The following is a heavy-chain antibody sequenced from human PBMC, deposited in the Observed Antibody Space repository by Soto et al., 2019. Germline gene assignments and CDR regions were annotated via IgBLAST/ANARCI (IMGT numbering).Heavy chain of an antibody. CDR1: GGTFISYA. J-gene: IGHJ4*02. V-gene: IGHV1-69*01. CDR2: IIPIFGTA. CDR3: ARDLGEVRYGSGSYRY. D-gene: IGHD3-10*01. Sequence: QVQLVQSGAEVKKPGSSVKVSCKASGGTFISYAISWVRQAPGQGLEWMGGIIPIFGTANYAQKFQGRVTITADESTSTAYMELSSLRSEDTAVYYCARDLGEVRYGSGSYRYWGQGTLVTVSS.